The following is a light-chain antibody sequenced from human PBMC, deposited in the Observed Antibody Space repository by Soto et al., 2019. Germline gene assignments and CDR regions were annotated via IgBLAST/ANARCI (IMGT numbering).Light chain of an antibody. CDR2: GVS. CDR1: QSVGSK. CDR3: QQYNNWPQT. J-gene: IGKJ1*01. V-gene: IGKV3-15*01. Sequence: EIVMTQSPATLSVSPGERATLSCRASQSVGSKLAWYQQKPGQAPRLLIYGVSTRATGIPARFSGSGSGTEFTLTISSLQSEDFAVYYCQQYNNWPQTFGQGTKVEIK.